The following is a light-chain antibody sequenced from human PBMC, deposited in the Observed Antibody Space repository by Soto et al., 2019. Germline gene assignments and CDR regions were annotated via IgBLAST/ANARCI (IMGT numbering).Light chain of an antibody. V-gene: IGKV3-20*01. J-gene: IGKJ4*01. CDR3: QQYGSSPPLT. Sequence: EIVLTQTPGTLSLSPGERATLSCRASQSVSINYLAWYQQKPGQAPRLLIYGASSRATGVPDRFSGSGSGTDFTLTISKLEPEDFALYYCQQYGSSPPLTFGGGTKVDI. CDR1: QSVSINY. CDR2: GAS.